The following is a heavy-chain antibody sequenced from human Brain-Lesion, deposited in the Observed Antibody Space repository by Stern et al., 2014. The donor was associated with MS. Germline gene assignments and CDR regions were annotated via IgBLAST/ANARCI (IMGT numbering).Heavy chain of an antibody. V-gene: IGHV1-46*03. D-gene: IGHD1-26*01. Sequence: QVQLVESGAAVKKPGASVKISCKASGYIFTTFYMHWVRQAPGQGLEWMGIIDPSGGSTSYAQKFQGRVTMTRDTSTSTVYMELSSLRSEDTAVYYCGRPLISHSGSYCSVWGQGTTVTVSS. J-gene: IGHJ6*02. CDR3: GRPLISHSGSYCSV. CDR2: IDPSGGST. CDR1: GYIFTTFY.